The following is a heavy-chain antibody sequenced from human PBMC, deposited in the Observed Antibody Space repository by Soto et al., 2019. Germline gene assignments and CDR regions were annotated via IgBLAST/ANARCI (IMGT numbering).Heavy chain of an antibody. CDR3: ARDLLGSDKAMPEYYYYYYGMDV. D-gene: IGHD5-18*01. CDR2: IWYDGSNK. V-gene: IGHV3-33*01. Sequence: GGSLRLSCAASGFTFSSYGMHWVRQAPGKGLEWVAVIWYDGSNKYYADSVKGRFTISRDNSKNTLYLQMNSLRAEDTAVYYCARDLLGSDKAMPEYYYYYYGMDVWGQGTTVTVSS. CDR1: GFTFSSYG. J-gene: IGHJ6*02.